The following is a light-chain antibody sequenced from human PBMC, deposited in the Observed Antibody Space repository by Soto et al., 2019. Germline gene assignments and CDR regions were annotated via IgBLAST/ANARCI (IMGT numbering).Light chain of an antibody. Sequence: QSALTQPPSASGSPGQSVAISCTGTSSDGGGYNYVSWYQQHPGKAPTLMIYEVNTRPSGVPDRFSGSKSGNTASLTVSGLQAEDEADYYCSSYAGSSNVFGTGTKATVL. CDR1: SSDGGGYNY. CDR2: EVN. CDR3: SSYAGSSNV. J-gene: IGLJ1*01. V-gene: IGLV2-8*01.